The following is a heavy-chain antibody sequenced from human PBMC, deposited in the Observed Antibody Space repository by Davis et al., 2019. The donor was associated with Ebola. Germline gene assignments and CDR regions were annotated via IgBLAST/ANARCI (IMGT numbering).Heavy chain of an antibody. CDR1: GYTFTSYG. CDR3: AKDLSFQFEQYYYYYYGMDV. D-gene: IGHD1/OR15-1a*01. J-gene: IGHJ6*02. CDR2: ISYDGSNK. Sequence: SCKASGYTFTSYGMHWVRQAPGKGLEWVAVISYDGSNKYYADSVKGRFTISRDNSKNTLYLQMNSLRAEDTAVYYCAKDLSFQFEQYYYYYYGMDVWGQGTTVTVSS. V-gene: IGHV3-30*18.